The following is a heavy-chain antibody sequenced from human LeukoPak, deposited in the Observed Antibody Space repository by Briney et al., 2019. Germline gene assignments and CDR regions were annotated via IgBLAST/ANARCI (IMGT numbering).Heavy chain of an antibody. D-gene: IGHD3-9*01. CDR1: GYSFTSYW. J-gene: IGHJ5*02. CDR2: IYPGDSDT. CDR3: ARDEIPGILTGYYNGWFDP. Sequence: GESLKISCKGSGYSFTSYWIGWVRQMPGKGLEWMGIIYPGDSDTRYSPSFQGQVTISADKSISTAYLQWSSLKASDTAMYYCARDEIPGILTGYYNGWFDPWGQGTLVTVS. V-gene: IGHV5-51*01.